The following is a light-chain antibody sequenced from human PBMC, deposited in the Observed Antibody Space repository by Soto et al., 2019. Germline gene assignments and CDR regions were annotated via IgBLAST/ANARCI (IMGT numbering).Light chain of an antibody. CDR1: QSVNSY. J-gene: IGKJ2*01. V-gene: IGKV3-11*01. CDR2: DAS. CDR3: QQRRNWPPT. Sequence: EIVLTQSPATLSLSPGERATLSCRASQSVNSYLAWYQQKPGQAPRLLIYDASNSATGIPARFSGSGSGTDFTLTISSLEPEDFAVYYCQQRRNWPPTFGQGTKLEIK.